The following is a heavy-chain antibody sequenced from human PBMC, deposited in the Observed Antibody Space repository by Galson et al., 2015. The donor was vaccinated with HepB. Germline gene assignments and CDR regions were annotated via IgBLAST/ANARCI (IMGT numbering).Heavy chain of an antibody. CDR2: ISGNGDST. Sequence: SLRLSCAASGLAFDTHAMSWVRQAPGRGLEWISGISGNGDSTFYADSVKGRFTVSRDNSNNMLYLKMNSLRAEDAGLYFCAKGYGLFDSWGQGILVTVSS. V-gene: IGHV3-23*01. J-gene: IGHJ5*01. CDR1: GLAFDTHA. CDR3: AKGYGLFDS. D-gene: IGHD5-18*01.